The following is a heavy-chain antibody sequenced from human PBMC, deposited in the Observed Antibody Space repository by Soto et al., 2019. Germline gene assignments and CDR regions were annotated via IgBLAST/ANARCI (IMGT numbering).Heavy chain of an antibody. D-gene: IGHD6-13*01. CDR3: ARSKEQQLVPHWFDP. CDR2: IWYDGSNK. Sequence: QVQLVESGGGVVQPGRSLRLSCAASGFTFNSYGMHWVRQAPGKGLEWVAVIWYDGSNKYYADSVKGRFTISRDNSKNTLYLQMNSLRAEDTAVYYCARSKEQQLVPHWFDPWGQGTLVTVSS. CDR1: GFTFNSYG. V-gene: IGHV3-33*01. J-gene: IGHJ5*02.